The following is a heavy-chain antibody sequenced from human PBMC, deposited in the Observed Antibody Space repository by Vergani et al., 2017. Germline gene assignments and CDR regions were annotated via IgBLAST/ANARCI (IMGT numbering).Heavy chain of an antibody. J-gene: IGHJ6*02. CDR3: AITGYSSRPCYDYVMYV. D-gene: IGHD6-13*01. Sequence: EVQLVQCGAEVKKPGESLRISCKVSGYSFTSYWISWVRQMPGKGLEWMGRMDPSDSYTNYSTAFQGHVPISADKSISTAYLQWSRLKAADTAMYYCAITGYSSRPCYDYVMYVGGQGTTVTVSS. V-gene: IGHV5-10-1*01. CDR2: MDPSDSYT. CDR1: GYSFTSYW.